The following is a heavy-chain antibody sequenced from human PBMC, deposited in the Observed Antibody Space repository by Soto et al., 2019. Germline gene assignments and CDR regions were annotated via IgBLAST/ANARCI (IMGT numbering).Heavy chain of an antibody. CDR1: SNSIGTTHSY. V-gene: IGHV4-39*01. CDR2: IHYSARI. CDR3: ERHEGNGNVWPLDY. D-gene: IGHD2-8*01. J-gene: IGHJ4*02. Sequence: SSETLSLSCNFSSNSIGTTHSYWAWIRQPPRNGLEWIGHIHYSARIYQKPPLRSRVTLSVDTFKNQCSLRLTSVNAEDTAVYYCERHEGNGNVWPLDYWGQGILVTVSS.